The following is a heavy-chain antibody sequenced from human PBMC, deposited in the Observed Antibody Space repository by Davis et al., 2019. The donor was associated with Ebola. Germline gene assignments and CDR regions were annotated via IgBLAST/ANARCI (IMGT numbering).Heavy chain of an antibody. D-gene: IGHD6-19*01. Sequence: PGGSLRLSCAVSGSLLSDHGMHWVRQGPGQGLEWVSATSGAGYNTYHADSVKGRFTISRDNSKNTLYLQMNSLSADDTAVYYCATCGFCMSSSGIDYRGQGTLVTVSS. J-gene: IGHJ4*02. CDR3: ATCGFCMSSSGIDY. CDR1: GSLLSDHG. V-gene: IGHV3-23*01. CDR2: TSGAGYNT.